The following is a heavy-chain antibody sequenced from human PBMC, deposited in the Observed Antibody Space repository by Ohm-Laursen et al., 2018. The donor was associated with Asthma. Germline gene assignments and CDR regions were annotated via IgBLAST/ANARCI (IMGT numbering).Heavy chain of an antibody. CDR3: ARGTFYYESTGYYFFDH. CDR1: GGSISSGGSS. Sequence: TLSLTWAVSGGSISSGGSSWSWIRQPPGKGLEWIGYIYYSGLTYSNPSLRSRVSISVDTSKNQFSLNLTPVTAADTAVYYCARGTFYYESTGYYFFDHWGQGALVTVSS. CDR2: IYYSGLT. D-gene: IGHD3-22*01. J-gene: IGHJ4*02. V-gene: IGHV4-31*11.